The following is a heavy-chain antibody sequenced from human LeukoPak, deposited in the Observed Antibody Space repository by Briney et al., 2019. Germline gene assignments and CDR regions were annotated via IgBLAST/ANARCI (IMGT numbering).Heavy chain of an antibody. J-gene: IGHJ4*02. CDR3: AKKAAPGTGDFAY. CDR2: ISYDGSNK. V-gene: IGHV3-30*18. D-gene: IGHD6-13*01. CDR1: GFTFSSYG. Sequence: PGGSLRLSCAASGFTFSSYGMHWVRQAPGKGLEWVAVISYDGSNKYYADSVKGRFTISRDNSKNTLYLQMNSLRVEDTAVYYCAKKAAPGTGDFAYWGREPWSPSPQ.